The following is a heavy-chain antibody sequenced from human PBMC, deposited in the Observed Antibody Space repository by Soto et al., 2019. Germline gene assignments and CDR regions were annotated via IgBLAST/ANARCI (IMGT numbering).Heavy chain of an antibody. Sequence: EVQLLESGGGLVQPGGSLRISCATSGFTFSSYAMTWVRQAPGAGLELVSAISGSGVTTYYADSVGGRFTISRDNSKHTLYLQLNSLRAEDTAVYYCAKDHPTRCSNDIFDFGQPDYWGQGTLVTVSS. D-gene: IGHD2-8*01. CDR3: AKDHPTRCSNDIFDFGQPDY. CDR2: ISGSGVTT. CDR1: GFTFSSYA. V-gene: IGHV3-23*01. J-gene: IGHJ4*02.